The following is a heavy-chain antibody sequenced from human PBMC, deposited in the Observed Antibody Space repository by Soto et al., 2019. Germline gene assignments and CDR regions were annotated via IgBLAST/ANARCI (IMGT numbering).Heavy chain of an antibody. D-gene: IGHD1-7*01. CDR3: ARAIYPITGTTHPAGMDV. CDR1: RFTFSSYY. V-gene: IGHV3-21*01. J-gene: IGHJ6*02. Sequence: PWGSLRLSCSAARFTFSSYYMNRVPRAPRKGLACASSINSSSSYIYYADSVKGRFTISKHNAKNSLHLPIHSPGAEDTAVYYCARAIYPITGTTHPAGMDVWGQGTTVTVSS. CDR2: INSSSSYI.